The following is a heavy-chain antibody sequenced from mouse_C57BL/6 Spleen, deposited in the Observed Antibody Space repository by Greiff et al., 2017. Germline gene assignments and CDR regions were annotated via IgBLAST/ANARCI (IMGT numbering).Heavy chain of an antibody. D-gene: IGHD2-5*01. Sequence: QVQLQQPGAELVKPGASVKLSCKASGYTFTSYWMHWVKQRPGQGLEWIGMIHPNSGSTNYNEKFKSKATLTVDKSSSTAYMQLSSLTSEDSAVXYCADSNYDYYAMDYWGQGTSVTVSS. CDR1: GYTFTSYW. CDR3: ADSNYDYYAMDY. V-gene: IGHV1-64*01. CDR2: IHPNSGST. J-gene: IGHJ4*01.